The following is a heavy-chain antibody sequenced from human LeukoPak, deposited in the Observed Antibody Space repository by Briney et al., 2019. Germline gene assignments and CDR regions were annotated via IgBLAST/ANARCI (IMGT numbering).Heavy chain of an antibody. CDR3: AKERNLLPFDC. Sequence: GGSLRLSCAASGLTFSSYAMSWVRQAPGKGLEWVSGVSGSGVGPYYVDSVEGRFTISRDNSKNTLYLQMDSLRPEDTAVYYCAKERNLLPFDCWGQGTPVTVSS. V-gene: IGHV3-23*01. CDR1: GLTFSSYA. CDR2: VSGSGVGP. J-gene: IGHJ4*02.